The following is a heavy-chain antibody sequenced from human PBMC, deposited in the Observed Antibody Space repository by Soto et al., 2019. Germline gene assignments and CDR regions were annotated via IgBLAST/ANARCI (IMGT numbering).Heavy chain of an antibody. Sequence: SEPLSLTCIVSGVSISRYYWSWIRQPAGKGLEWIGRVYTSETTTYNPSLKSRVSMSVDTSRNQFSLKLTSVTAADTAVYFCARDLSDSYFDYWGQGSLVTVSS. V-gene: IGHV4-4*07. CDR1: GVSISRYY. J-gene: IGHJ4*02. D-gene: IGHD2-21*02. CDR3: ARDLSDSYFDY. CDR2: VYTSETT.